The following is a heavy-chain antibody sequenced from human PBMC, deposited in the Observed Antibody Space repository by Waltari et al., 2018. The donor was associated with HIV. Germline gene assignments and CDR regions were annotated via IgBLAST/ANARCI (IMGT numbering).Heavy chain of an antibody. CDR2: FDPEDSET. CDR3: ATDGYSYGSRNAFDI. CDR1: GYDLTELF. D-gene: IGHD5-18*01. Sequence: QVQLVQSGAEVKKPGASVKVSCKVSGYDLTELFMPWVRPAPGKGLEWMGGFDPEDSETIYAQKFQGRVTMTEDTSTDTAYMELSSLRSEDTAVYYCATDGYSYGSRNAFDIWGQGTMVTVSS. V-gene: IGHV1-24*01. J-gene: IGHJ3*02.